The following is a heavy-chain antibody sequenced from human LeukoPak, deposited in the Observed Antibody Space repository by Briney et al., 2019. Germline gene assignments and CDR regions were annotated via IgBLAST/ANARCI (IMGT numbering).Heavy chain of an antibody. CDR1: GGSISSSNYY. CDR2: FYYSGST. CDR3: ARHLIHATGYYGGPFDY. Sequence: SETLSLTCTVSGGSISSSNYYWGWIRQPPGKGLEWIGTFYYSGSTYYNPSLKSRVTVSVDTSKNQFSLKLTSVTAADTAVYYCARHLIHATGYYGGPFDYWGQGTLVTVSS. D-gene: IGHD3-9*01. J-gene: IGHJ4*02. V-gene: IGHV4-39*01.